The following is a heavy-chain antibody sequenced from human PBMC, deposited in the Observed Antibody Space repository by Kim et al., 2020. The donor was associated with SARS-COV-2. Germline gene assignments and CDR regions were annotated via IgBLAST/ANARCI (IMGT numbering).Heavy chain of an antibody. J-gene: IGHJ5*02. CDR1: GFTFDHSA. V-gene: IGHV3-74*01. CDR3: ARGSFQQGFDP. Sequence: GGSLRLSCAASGFTFDHSAMHWVRQGPGKGLVWVSRIKSDGSDTHYADSVKGRFTISRDNAKNTLHLQLNSLGVEDTAIYYCARGSFQQGFDPWGQGTLVTVSS. D-gene: IGHD6-13*01. CDR2: IKSDGSDT.